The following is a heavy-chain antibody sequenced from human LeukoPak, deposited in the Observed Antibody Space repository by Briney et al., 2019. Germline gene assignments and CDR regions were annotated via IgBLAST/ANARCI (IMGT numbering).Heavy chain of an antibody. CDR1: GFTFSNYA. CDR3: AKEYYLSGTYTHYWHFDL. D-gene: IGHD3-10*01. J-gene: IGHJ2*01. Sequence: GGSLRLSRAASGFTFSNYAMNWVRQAPGKGPEWVSVISASGGTTHYADSVKGRFTISRDNSKSTLYLQMNSLRAEDTALYYCAKEYYLSGTYTHYWHFDLWGHGTLVTVSS. V-gene: IGHV3-23*01. CDR2: ISASGGTT.